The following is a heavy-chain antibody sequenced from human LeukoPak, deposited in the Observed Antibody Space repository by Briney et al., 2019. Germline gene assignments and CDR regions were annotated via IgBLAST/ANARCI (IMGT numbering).Heavy chain of an antibody. CDR1: GGSFSGSN. CDR2: IYNSGST. CDR3: ARASRRVPGSSYYYAMDV. J-gene: IGHJ6*02. V-gene: IGHV4-34*01. Sequence: PSETLSLTCAVYGGSFSGSNWSWIRQPPGKGLEWIGEIYNSGSTIYNPSLKSRVTISVDTSQKQFSLKLSSVTAADTAVYYCARASRRVPGSSYYYAMDVWGQGTTVTVSS. D-gene: IGHD6-19*01.